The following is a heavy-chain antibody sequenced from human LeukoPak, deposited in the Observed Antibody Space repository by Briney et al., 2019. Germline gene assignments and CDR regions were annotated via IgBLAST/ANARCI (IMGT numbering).Heavy chain of an antibody. Sequence: PGGSLRLSCAASGFTFSSYAMSWVRQAPGKGLEWISAISGSGGSTYYADSEKGRFTISRDNSKNTLYLQMNSLRAEDTAVYYCAKVGFYYYGSGSIDYWGQGTLVTVSS. CDR2: ISGSGGST. V-gene: IGHV3-23*01. J-gene: IGHJ4*02. CDR1: GFTFSSYA. CDR3: AKVGFYYYGSGSIDY. D-gene: IGHD3-10*01.